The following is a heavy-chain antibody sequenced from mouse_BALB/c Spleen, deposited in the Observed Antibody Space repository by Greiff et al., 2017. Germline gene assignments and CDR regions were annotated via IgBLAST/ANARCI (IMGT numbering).Heavy chain of an antibody. V-gene: IGHV14-3*02. CDR2: IDPANGNT. CDR3: ARSDGYYFDY. J-gene: IGHJ2*01. CDR1: GFNIKDTY. Sequence: EVMLVESGAELVKPGASVKLSCTASGFNIKDTYMHWVKQRPEQGLEWIGRIDPANGNTKYDPKFQGKATITADTSSNTAYLQLSSLTSEDTAVYYCARSDGYYFDYWGQGTTLTVSS.